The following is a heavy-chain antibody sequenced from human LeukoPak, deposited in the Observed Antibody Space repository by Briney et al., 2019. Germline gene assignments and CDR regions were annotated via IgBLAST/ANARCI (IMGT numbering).Heavy chain of an antibody. J-gene: IGHJ4*02. V-gene: IGHV4-39*07. CDR2: IYYSGST. CDR3: ARINTAMVFDY. Sequence: PGGSLRLSCAASGFTFGSYGMHWVRQPPGKGLEWIGSIYYSGSTYYNPSLKSRVTISVDTSKNQFSLKLSSVTAADTAVYYCARINTAMVFDYWGQGTLVTVSS. D-gene: IGHD5-18*01. CDR1: GFTFGSYG.